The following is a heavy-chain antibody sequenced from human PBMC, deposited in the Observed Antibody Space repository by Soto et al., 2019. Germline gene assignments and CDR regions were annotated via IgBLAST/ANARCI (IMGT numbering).Heavy chain of an antibody. CDR1: GGTFSSYA. CDR3: ARRGGLIRDGYNNYFDY. CDR2: IIPIFGTA. J-gene: IGHJ4*02. V-gene: IGHV1-69*01. D-gene: IGHD5-12*01. Sequence: QVQLVQSGAEVRKHGSSVKVSCKASGGTFSSYAISWVRQAPGQGLEWMGGIIPIFGTANYAQKFQGRVTITADESTSTAYMELSSLRSEDTAVYYCARRGGLIRDGYNNYFDYCGQGTLVTVSS.